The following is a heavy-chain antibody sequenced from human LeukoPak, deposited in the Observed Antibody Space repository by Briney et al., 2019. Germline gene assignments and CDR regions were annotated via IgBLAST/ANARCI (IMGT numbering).Heavy chain of an antibody. V-gene: IGHV4-39*07. CDR1: GGSISSSSYY. D-gene: IGHD3-22*01. J-gene: IGHJ3*02. CDR2: IYYSGST. CDR3: AGVQYYYDSSGYYSADAFDI. Sequence: SETLSLTCTVSGGSISSSSYYWGWIRQPPGKGLEWIGSIYYSGSTYYNPSLKSRVTISVDTSKNQFSLKLSSVTAADTAVYYCAGVQYYYDSSGYYSADAFDIWGQGTMVTVSS.